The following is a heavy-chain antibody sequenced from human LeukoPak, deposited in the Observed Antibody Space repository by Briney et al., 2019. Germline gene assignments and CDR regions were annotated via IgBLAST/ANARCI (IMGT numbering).Heavy chain of an antibody. Sequence: SGGSLRLSCAASGFTFSSYSMNWVRQAPGKGLEWVSSISSSSSYIYYADSVKGRFTISRDNAKNSLYLQMNSLRAEDTAVYYCASESILRFDYWGQGTLVTVSS. J-gene: IGHJ4*02. V-gene: IGHV3-21*01. D-gene: IGHD6-6*01. CDR2: ISSSSSYI. CDR3: ASESILRFDY. CDR1: GFTFSSYS.